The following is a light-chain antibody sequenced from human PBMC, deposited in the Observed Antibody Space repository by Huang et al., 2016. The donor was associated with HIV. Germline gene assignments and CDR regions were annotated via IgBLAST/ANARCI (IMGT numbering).Light chain of an antibody. CDR1: QSISRSY. J-gene: IGKJ1*01. Sequence: EIVLTQSPGTLSLSPGERATLSCRTSQSISRSYLTWYQQKPGQAPRLLVYGASSRATGIPDRFSGSGSGTDFTLTISRLEPEDFAVYYCQQYGTSPEWTFGQGTKVELK. CDR2: GAS. CDR3: QQYGTSPEWT. V-gene: IGKV3-20*01.